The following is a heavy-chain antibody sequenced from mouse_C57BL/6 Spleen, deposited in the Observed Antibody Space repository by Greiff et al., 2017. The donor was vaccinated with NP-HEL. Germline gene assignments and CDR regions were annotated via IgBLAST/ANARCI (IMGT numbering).Heavy chain of an antibody. Sequence: VQLQQSGAELVRPGASVKLSCTASGFNIKDYYMHWVKQRPEQGLEWIGRIDPEDGDTEYAPKFQGKATMTADTSSNTAYLQLSSLISEDTAVYYCTTRAVGAGNYFDYWGQGTTLTVSS. CDR2: IDPEDGDT. J-gene: IGHJ2*01. CDR1: GFNIKDYY. D-gene: IGHD1-1*01. V-gene: IGHV14-1*01. CDR3: TTRAVGAGNYFDY.